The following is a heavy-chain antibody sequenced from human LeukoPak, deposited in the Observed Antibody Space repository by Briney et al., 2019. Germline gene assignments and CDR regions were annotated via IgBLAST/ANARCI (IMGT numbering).Heavy chain of an antibody. V-gene: IGHV1-8*02. J-gene: IGHJ4*02. D-gene: IGHD4-17*01. CDR2: MNPNSGNT. CDR1: GYTFTSYA. Sequence: ASVKVSCKASGYTFTSYAMHWVRQAPGQRLEWMGWMNPNSGNTGYAQKFQGRVTMTRNTSISTAYMELSSLRSEDTAVYYCARRRYGDYDYWDQGTLVTVSS. CDR3: ARRRYGDYDY.